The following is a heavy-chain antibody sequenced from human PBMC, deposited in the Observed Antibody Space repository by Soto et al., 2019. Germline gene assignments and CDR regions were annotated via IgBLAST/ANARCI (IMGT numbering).Heavy chain of an antibody. CDR3: ARDMYSSDYFVKWFEP. D-gene: IGHD6-19*01. CDR2: ISHDGINK. CDR1: GFSFSSYA. Sequence: QVRLVESGGGVVQPGRSLRLSCTASGFSFSSYAMYWFRQPPGKGLECVAVISHDGINKQYADSVKGRVTVSRDNSNHSLDLQLNSLRGEDTAMYYCARDMYSSDYFVKWFEPWGQGTLVTVSS. V-gene: IGHV3-30-3*01. J-gene: IGHJ5*02.